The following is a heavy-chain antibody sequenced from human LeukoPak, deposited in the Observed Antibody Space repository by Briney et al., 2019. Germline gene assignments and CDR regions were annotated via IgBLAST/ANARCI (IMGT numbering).Heavy chain of an antibody. V-gene: IGHV4-39*01. Sequence: SETLSLTCTVSGGSISSSYYYWGWIRQPPGKGLEWIGSIYSSGSTYYNPSLKSRVTISVDTSKNQFSLKLTSVTAADTAVYYCARHAEYSSTWYNDYWGQGTLVTVSS. CDR1: GGSISSSYYY. CDR3: ARHAEYSSTWYNDY. D-gene: IGHD6-13*01. J-gene: IGHJ4*02. CDR2: IYSSGST.